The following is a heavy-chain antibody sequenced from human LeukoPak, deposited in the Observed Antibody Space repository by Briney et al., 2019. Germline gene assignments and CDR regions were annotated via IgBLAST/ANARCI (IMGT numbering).Heavy chain of an antibody. CDR2: IWYDESNK. CDR1: GFTFSSYG. Sequence: PGRSLRFSCAASGFTFSSYGMHWVRQDPGKGLEWVAVIWYDESNKYYADSVKGRFTISRDNSKNTLYLQMNSLRAEDTAVYYCARGDYGFVYWGEGTLVSVSS. J-gene: IGHJ4*02. CDR3: ARGDYGFVY. V-gene: IGHV3-33*01. D-gene: IGHD4-17*01.